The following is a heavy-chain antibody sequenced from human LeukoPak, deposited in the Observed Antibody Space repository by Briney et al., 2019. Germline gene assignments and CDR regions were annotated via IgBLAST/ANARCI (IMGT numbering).Heavy chain of an antibody. J-gene: IGHJ4*02. V-gene: IGHV3-23*01. Sequence: GGSLRLSCAASGFTFSGYWMHWVRQAPGKGLEWVSAISGSGGSTYYADSVKGRFTISRDNSKNTLYLQMNSLRAEDTAVYYCAKEGGYYYDSSGLDYWGQGTLVTVSS. CDR3: AKEGGYYYDSSGLDY. CDR2: ISGSGGST. CDR1: GFTFSGYW. D-gene: IGHD3-22*01.